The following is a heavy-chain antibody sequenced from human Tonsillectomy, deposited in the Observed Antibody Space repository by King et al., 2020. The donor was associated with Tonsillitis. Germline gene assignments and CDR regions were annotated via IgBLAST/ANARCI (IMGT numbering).Heavy chain of an antibody. CDR3: VHRPFITVVRDVFFDY. D-gene: IGHD3-10*01. CDR2: IYWSDDK. CDR1: GFSLSTSGVG. V-gene: IGHV2-5*01. Sequence: TLKESGPTLVKHTQTLTLTCTFSGFSLSTSGVGVGCILQPPGKALEWFAHIYWSDDKRYRQSLNSRLTITKDTSKNQVVLTMTNMYPVDTATYFCVHRPFITVVRDVFFDYWGQGTRVTVSS. J-gene: IGHJ4*02.